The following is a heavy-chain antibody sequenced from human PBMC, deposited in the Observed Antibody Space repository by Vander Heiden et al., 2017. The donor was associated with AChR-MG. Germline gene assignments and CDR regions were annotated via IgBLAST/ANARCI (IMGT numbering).Heavy chain of an antibody. CDR1: GGSFSGYY. CDR3: ARGSRFPRYQLLYVPRYCSGGSCYDAFDI. Sequence: QVQLQQCGAGLLKPSETLSLTCAAYGGSFSGYYWSWTRPPPGKGLEWIGEINHSGSTTYNPSLKSRVTISVDTSKNQFSLKLSSVTAADTAVYYCARGSRFPRYQLLYVPRYCSGGSCYDAFDIWGQGTMVTVSS. CDR2: INHSGST. D-gene: IGHD2-15*01. V-gene: IGHV4-34*01. J-gene: IGHJ3*02.